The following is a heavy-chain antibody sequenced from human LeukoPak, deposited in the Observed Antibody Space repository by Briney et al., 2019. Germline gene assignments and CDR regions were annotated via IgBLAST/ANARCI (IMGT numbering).Heavy chain of an antibody. D-gene: IGHD6-13*01. V-gene: IGHV4-59*01. CDR1: GGSISSYY. Sequence: PSETLSLTCTVSGGSISSYYWSWLRQPPGKGLEWIGYIYYSGSTNYNPSLKSRVTISVDTSKNQFSLKLSSVTAADTAVYYCARASIAAAALDYWGQGTLVTVSS. CDR3: ARASIAAAALDY. J-gene: IGHJ4*02. CDR2: IYYSGST.